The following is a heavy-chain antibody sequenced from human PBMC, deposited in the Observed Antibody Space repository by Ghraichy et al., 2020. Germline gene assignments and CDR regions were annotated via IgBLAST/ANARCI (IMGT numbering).Heavy chain of an antibody. Sequence: GGSLRLSCAASGFTFSRFHMHWVRQAPGLGLEWVAIIWYDGSDRNYADSVKGRFTISRDNSKNTLYLQMNSLRADDTAVYYCARGGGWYIFDNWGQGTLVTVSS. D-gene: IGHD6-19*01. CDR2: IWYDGSDR. CDR3: ARGGGWYIFDN. V-gene: IGHV3-33*08. CDR1: GFTFSRFH. J-gene: IGHJ4*02.